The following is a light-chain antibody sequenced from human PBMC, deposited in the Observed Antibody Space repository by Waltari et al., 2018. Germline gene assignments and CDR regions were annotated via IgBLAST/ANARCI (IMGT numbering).Light chain of an antibody. CDR1: PGISSW. CDR2: KAS. J-gene: IGKJ3*01. V-gene: IGKV1-5*03. Sequence: DIQMTQSPSSLSASVGDRVTITFRASPGISSWLAWYQQIPGKAPKLLIYKASSFQSGVPSRFSGGGSGTDCTLIISSLQPEDFATYDCQQYNSAPFTFGPGTILDIK. CDR3: QQYNSAPFT.